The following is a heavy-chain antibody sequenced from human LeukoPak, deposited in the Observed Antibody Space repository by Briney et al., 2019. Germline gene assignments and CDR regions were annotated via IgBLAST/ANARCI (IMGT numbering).Heavy chain of an antibody. J-gene: IGHJ4*02. D-gene: IGHD1-7*01. CDR1: GFTFSSYA. V-gene: IGHV3-23*01. CDR2: IGAGGTFT. CDR3: AKDRRGNWNYVEHFDH. Sequence: PGGSLSLSCTASGFTFSSYAMNWVRQAPGKGLEWVSGIGAGGTFTYYADSVKGRFTIFRDNSRNTLYLQMNSLRADDTAVYYCAKDRRGNWNYVEHFDHWGQGTLVTVSS.